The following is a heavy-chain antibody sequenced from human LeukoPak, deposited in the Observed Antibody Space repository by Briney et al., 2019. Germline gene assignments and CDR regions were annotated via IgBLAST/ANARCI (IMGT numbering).Heavy chain of an antibody. CDR3: AREYYDSSGQFAY. Sequence: GRSLRLSCAASGFTFSSYGMHWLRQAPGKGLEWVAVIWYDGSNKYYADSVKGRFTISRDNSKNTLYLQMNSLRAEDTAVYYCAREYYDSSGQFAYWGQGTLVTVSS. J-gene: IGHJ4*02. V-gene: IGHV3-33*01. CDR1: GFTFSSYG. D-gene: IGHD3-22*01. CDR2: IWYDGSNK.